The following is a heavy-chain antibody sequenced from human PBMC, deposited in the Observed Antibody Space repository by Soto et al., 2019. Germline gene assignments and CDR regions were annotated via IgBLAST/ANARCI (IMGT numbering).Heavy chain of an antibody. V-gene: IGHV4-34*01. Sequence: PSETLSLTCAVYGGSFSGYYWSWIRQPPGKGLEWIGEINHSGSTNYNPSLKSRVTISVDTSKNQFSLKLSSVTAADTAVYYCARSNRYSIGGHDSFEYWGQGTLVTVSS. CDR1: GGSFSGYY. D-gene: IGHD6-19*01. J-gene: IGHJ4*02. CDR3: ARSNRYSIGGHDSFEY. CDR2: INHSGST.